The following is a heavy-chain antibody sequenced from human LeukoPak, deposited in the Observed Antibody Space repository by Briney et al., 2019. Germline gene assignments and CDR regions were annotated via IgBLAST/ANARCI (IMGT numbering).Heavy chain of an antibody. CDR3: ARESTVPELGYCSSTSCYAAGLFDY. J-gene: IGHJ4*02. CDR2: IVVGSGNT. D-gene: IGHD2-2*01. Sequence: GTSVKVSCKASGFTFTSSAVQWVRQARGQRLEWIGWIVVGSGNTNYAQKFQERVTITRDMSTSTVYMELSSLRSEDTAVYYCARESTVPELGYCSSTSCYAAGLFDYWGQGTLVTVSS. V-gene: IGHV1-58*01. CDR1: GFTFTSSA.